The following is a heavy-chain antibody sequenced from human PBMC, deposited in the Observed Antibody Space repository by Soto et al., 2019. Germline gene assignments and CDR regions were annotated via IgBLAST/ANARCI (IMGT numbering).Heavy chain of an antibody. D-gene: IGHD1-1*01. CDR3: AKDPRLQLGF. CDR1: GFPFGNCA. V-gene: IGHV3-23*01. Sequence: GGSLRLSCAASGFPFGNCAMSWVRQAPGKGLEWISGISGGGHGTNYADSVKGRFTISRDNSRNTLYLQMNSLRVEDTAVYYCAKDPRLQLGFWGQGTLVTVSS. CDR2: ISGGGHGT. J-gene: IGHJ4*02.